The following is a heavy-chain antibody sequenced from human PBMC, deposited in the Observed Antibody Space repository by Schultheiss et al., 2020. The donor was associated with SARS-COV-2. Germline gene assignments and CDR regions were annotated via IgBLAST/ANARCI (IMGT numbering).Heavy chain of an antibody. V-gene: IGHV4-34*01. CDR3: ARLVVVAATPLASYYYGLDV. CDR1: GGSFSGYY. CDR2: INLSGST. D-gene: IGHD2-15*01. Sequence: SETLTLTCAVSGGSFSGYYWSWIRQPPGKGLEWIGEINLSGSTNYNPSLKSRVTISVDTSKNQFSLKLSSVPAADTAVYYCARLVVVAATPLASYYYGLDVWGQGTTVTVSS. J-gene: IGHJ6*02.